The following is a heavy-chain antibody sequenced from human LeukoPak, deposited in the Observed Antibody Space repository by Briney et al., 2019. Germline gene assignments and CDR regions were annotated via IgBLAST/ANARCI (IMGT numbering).Heavy chain of an antibody. V-gene: IGHV4-38-2*02. D-gene: IGHD1-7*01. J-gene: IGHJ6*03. Sequence: SETLSLTCTVSGYSISSGYYWGWIRQPPGKGLEWIGSIYHSGSTYYNLSLKSRVTISVDTSKNQFSLKLSSVTAADTAVYYCARAYKGTISLNYYYYMDVWGKGTTVTVSS. CDR1: GYSISSGYY. CDR2: IYHSGST. CDR3: ARAYKGTISLNYYYYMDV.